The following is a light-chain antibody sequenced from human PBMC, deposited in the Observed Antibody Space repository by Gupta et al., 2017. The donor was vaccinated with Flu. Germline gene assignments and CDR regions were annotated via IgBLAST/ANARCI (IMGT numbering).Light chain of an antibody. J-gene: IGLJ3*02. Sequence: SSELTQDPAVSVALGQTVWITCQGDSLRTYYASWYQQKPGQAPVLVIYGKDNRPSGIPDRFSGSSSGNTASLTITGAQAEDEADDYCNSRDSSGNNWVFGGGTKLTVL. CDR1: SLRTYY. CDR3: NSRDSSGNNWV. V-gene: IGLV3-19*01. CDR2: GKD.